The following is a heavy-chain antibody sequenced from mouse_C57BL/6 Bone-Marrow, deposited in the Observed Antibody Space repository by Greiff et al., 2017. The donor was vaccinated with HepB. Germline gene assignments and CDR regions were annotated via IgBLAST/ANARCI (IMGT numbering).Heavy chain of an antibody. Sequence: EVHLVESGGGLVKPGGSLKLSCAASGFTFSDYGMHWVRQAPEKGLEWVAYISSGSSTIYYADTVKGRFTISRDNAKNTLFLQMTSLRSEDTAMYYCASFDGYYEYYAMDYWGQGTSVTVSS. CDR1: GFTFSDYG. CDR2: ISSGSSTI. J-gene: IGHJ4*01. V-gene: IGHV5-17*01. CDR3: ASFDGYYEYYAMDY. D-gene: IGHD2-3*01.